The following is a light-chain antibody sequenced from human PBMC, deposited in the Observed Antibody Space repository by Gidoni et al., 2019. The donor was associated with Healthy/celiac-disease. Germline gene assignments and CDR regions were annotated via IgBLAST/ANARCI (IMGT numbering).Light chain of an antibody. Sequence: DIQRTQSPSSLSASVGDRVTITCRASQGISNYLAWYQQKPGKVPQLLIYAASTLHSGVPSRFSGSGSGPDFTLTICSLQPDDVATYSCQTYNSAQWTFGQGTKVEIK. CDR2: AAS. CDR3: QTYNSAQWT. J-gene: IGKJ1*01. CDR1: QGISNY. V-gene: IGKV1-27*01.